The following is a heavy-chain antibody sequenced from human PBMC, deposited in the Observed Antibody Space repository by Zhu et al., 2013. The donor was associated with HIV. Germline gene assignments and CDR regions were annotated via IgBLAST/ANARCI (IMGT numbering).Heavy chain of an antibody. J-gene: IGHJ5*02. CDR3: ARGLVRGRENNWFDP. CDR1: GGSISSYY. V-gene: IGHV4-59*01. Sequence: QVQLQESGPGLVKPSETLSLTCTVSGGSISSYYWSWIRQPPGKGLEWIGYIYYSGSTNYNPSLKSRVTISVDTSKNQFSLKLSSVTAADTAVYYCARGLVRGRENNWFDPWGQGTLVTVSS. D-gene: IGHD6-19*01. CDR2: IYYSGST.